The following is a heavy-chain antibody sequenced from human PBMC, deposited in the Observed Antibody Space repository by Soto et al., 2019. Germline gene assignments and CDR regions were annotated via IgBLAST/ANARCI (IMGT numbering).Heavy chain of an antibody. Sequence: SETLSLTCTVSSGSISSGDYYWSWIRQPPGKGLEWIGYIYYSGSTDYNSALKSRVTISVDTSKNQFSLKLSSVTAADMAVYYCARASRYTSSWFYFNYWGQGTLVTVSS. V-gene: IGHV4-30-4*01. CDR1: SGSISSGDYY. J-gene: IGHJ4*02. CDR2: IYYSGST. CDR3: ARASRYTSSWFYFNY. D-gene: IGHD6-13*01.